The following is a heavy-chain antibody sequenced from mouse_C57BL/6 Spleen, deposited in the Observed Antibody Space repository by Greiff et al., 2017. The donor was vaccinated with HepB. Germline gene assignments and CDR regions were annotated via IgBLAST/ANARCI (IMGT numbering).Heavy chain of an antibody. CDR3: TRSGINTVVATARDGNGY. CDR1: GYTFTSYW. J-gene: IGHJ2*01. CDR2: IYPGNSDT. Sequence: EVKLMESGTVLARPGASVKMSCKTSGYTFTSYWMHWVNQRPGQGLEWIGAIYPGNSDTSYNQKFKGKAKLTAVTSASTAYMELSSLTNEDSAVYYCTRSGINTVVATARDGNGYWGQGTTVTESS. D-gene: IGHD1-1*01. V-gene: IGHV1-5*01.